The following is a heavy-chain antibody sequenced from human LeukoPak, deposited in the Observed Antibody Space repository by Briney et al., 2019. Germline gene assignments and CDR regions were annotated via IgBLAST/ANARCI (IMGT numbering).Heavy chain of an antibody. V-gene: IGHV3-33*06. J-gene: IGHJ4*02. D-gene: IGHD1-26*01. CDR1: GFTFSSYG. CDR3: AKDKGGSYPILDY. Sequence: GRSLRLSCAASGFTFSSYGMHWVRQAPGKGLEWVAVIWYDGSNKYYADSVKGRFTISRDNSKNTLYLQMNSRRAEDTAVYYCAKDKGGSYPILDYWGQGTLVTVSS. CDR2: IWYDGSNK.